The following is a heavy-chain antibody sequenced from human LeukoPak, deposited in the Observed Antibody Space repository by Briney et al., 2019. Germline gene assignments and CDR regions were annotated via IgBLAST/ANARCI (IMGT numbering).Heavy chain of an antibody. CDR1: GFTFTFCG. V-gene: IGHV3-30*18. J-gene: IGHJ4*02. CDR3: AKDRRSLLRFDY. D-gene: IGHD2-15*01. Sequence: PGGSLRLSCQASGFTFTFCGFHWVRQAPGKGLEWVALVSYDGSETFYAGSVKGRVTISRDNSKNTVYLQMNSLRAEDTAVYYCAKDRRSLLRFDYWGQGTLVTVSS. CDR2: VSYDGSET.